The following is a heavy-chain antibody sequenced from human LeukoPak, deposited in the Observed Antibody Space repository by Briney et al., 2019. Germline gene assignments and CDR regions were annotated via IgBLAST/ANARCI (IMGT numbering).Heavy chain of an antibody. CDR2: IIPILGIA. Sequence: SVKVSYKASGGTFSSYAISWVRQAPGQGLEWMGRIIPILGIANYAQKFQGRVTITADKSTSTAYMELSSLRSEDTAVYYCARTDYYGSGSYYTHWGQGTLVTVSS. J-gene: IGHJ4*02. CDR3: ARTDYYGSGSYYTH. D-gene: IGHD3-10*01. CDR1: GGTFSSYA. V-gene: IGHV1-69*04.